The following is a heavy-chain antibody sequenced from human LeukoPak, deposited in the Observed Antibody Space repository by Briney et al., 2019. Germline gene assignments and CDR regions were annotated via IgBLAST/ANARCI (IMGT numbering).Heavy chain of an antibody. CDR1: GGSFSGYY. V-gene: IGHV4-34*01. Sequence: SETLSLTCAVYGGSFSGYYWSWIRQPPGKGLEWIGEINHSGSTNYNPSLKSRVTISVDTSKNQFSLKLSSVTAADTAVYYCARIWYYDSSGYYLFDYWGQGTLVTVSS. J-gene: IGHJ4*02. CDR2: INHSGST. D-gene: IGHD3-22*01. CDR3: ARIWYYDSSGYYLFDY.